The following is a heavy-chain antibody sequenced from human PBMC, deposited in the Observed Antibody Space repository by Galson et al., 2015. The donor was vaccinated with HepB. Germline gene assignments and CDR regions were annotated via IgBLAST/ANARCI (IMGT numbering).Heavy chain of an antibody. CDR3: ARDARIQLWTYGMDV. CDR1: GFTFSSYS. J-gene: IGHJ6*02. Sequence: LSCAASGFTFSSYSMNWVRQAPGKGLEWVSSISSSSSYIYYADSVKGRFTISRDNAKNSLHLQMNSLRAEDTAVYYCARDARIQLWTYGMDVWGQGTTVTVSS. CDR2: ISSSSSYI. V-gene: IGHV3-21*01. D-gene: IGHD5-18*01.